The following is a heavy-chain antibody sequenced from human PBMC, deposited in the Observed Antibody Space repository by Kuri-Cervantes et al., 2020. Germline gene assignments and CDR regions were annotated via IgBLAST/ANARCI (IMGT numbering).Heavy chain of an antibody. J-gene: IGHJ6*03. Sequence: SVKVSCKASGGTFSSYAISWVRQAPGQGLEWMGGIIPIFGTANYTQKFHGRVTFTTDESTSTAYMDLTSLRSEDTAVYYCARTLTYNDYAYCYYMDVWGKGTTVTVSS. V-gene: IGHV1-69*05. CDR2: IIPIFGTA. CDR1: GGTFSSYA. CDR3: ARTLTYNDYAYCYYMDV. D-gene: IGHD4-17*01.